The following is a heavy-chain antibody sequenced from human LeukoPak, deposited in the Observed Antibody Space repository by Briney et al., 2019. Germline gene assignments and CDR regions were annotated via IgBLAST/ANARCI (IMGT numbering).Heavy chain of an antibody. CDR1: GYTFTSYG. CDR2: ISAYNGNT. Sequence: ASVKVSCKASGYTFTSYGISWVRQAPGQGLEWMGWISAYNGNTNYAQKLQGRVTMTTDTSTSTAYMELRSLRSDDTAVYYCARDRGRITIFGVVINDAFDIWGQGTMVTVSS. D-gene: IGHD3-3*01. CDR3: ARDRGRITIFGVVINDAFDI. J-gene: IGHJ3*02. V-gene: IGHV1-18*01.